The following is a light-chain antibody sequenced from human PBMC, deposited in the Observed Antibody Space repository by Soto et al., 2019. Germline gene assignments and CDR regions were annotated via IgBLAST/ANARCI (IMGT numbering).Light chain of an antibody. CDR1: QSVTYQ. CDR3: QQRSIWPPLT. V-gene: IGKV3-11*01. CDR2: DAS. J-gene: IGKJ4*01. Sequence: EIVLTQSPATLSLSPGERATLSCRASQSVTYQLAWYQQKPGQAPRLLIYDASNRATGIPARFSGSGSGTDFTLTISSLEPEDFAVYYCQQRSIWPPLTFGGGTKVEIK.